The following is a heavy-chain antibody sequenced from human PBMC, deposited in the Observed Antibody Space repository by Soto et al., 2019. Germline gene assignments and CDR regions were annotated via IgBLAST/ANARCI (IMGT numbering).Heavy chain of an antibody. Sequence: QVQLVQSGAEVKKPGSSVKVSCKASGGTFSSYTISWVRQAPGQGLEWMGRIIPILGIANYAQKFQGRVTITADKSTSTAYMELSSLRSEDTAVYYCARTWENNGYDLWGQGTLVTVSS. CDR1: GGTFSSYT. D-gene: IGHD5-12*01. V-gene: IGHV1-69*02. CDR2: IIPILGIA. CDR3: ARTWENNGYDL. J-gene: IGHJ5*02.